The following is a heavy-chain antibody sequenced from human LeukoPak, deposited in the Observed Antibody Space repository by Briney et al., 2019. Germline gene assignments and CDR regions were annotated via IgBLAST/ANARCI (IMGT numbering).Heavy chain of an antibody. D-gene: IGHD2-15*01. V-gene: IGHV1-8*03. CDR1: GYTFTSYD. CDR3: ARVGCSGGSCSGYAEENAFDI. CDR2: MNPNSGNT. Sequence: ASVKVSCKASGYTFTSYDINWVRQATGQGLEWMGWMNPNSGNTGYAQKFQGRVTITRNTSISTAYMELSSLRSEDTAVYYCARVGCSGGSCSGYAEENAFDIWGQGTMVTVSS. J-gene: IGHJ3*02.